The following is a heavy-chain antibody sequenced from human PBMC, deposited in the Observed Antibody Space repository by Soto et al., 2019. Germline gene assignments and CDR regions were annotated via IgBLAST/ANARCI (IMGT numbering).Heavy chain of an antibody. Sequence: QVQLVESGGGVVQPGRSLRLSCAASGFTFSSYGMHWVRQAPGKGLEWVAVISYDGSNKYYADSVKGRFTISRDNSKNTLYLQMNSLRAEDTAVYYCAKTRGGSGYDGYYYYYGMDVWGQGTTVTVSS. CDR3: AKTRGGSGYDGYYYYYGMDV. V-gene: IGHV3-30*18. CDR2: ISYDGSNK. D-gene: IGHD5-12*01. CDR1: GFTFSSYG. J-gene: IGHJ6*02.